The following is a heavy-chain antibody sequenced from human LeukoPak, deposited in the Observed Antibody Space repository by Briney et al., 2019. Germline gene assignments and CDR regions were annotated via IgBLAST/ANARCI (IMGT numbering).Heavy chain of an antibody. V-gene: IGHV4-4*07. CDR1: GGSISSYY. D-gene: IGHD3-3*01. CDR2: IYTSGST. Sequence: SETLSLTCTVSGGSISSYYWSWIRQPAGKGLEWIGRIYTSGSTNYNPSLKSRVTMSVDTSKNQFSLKLSSVTAADTAVYYCASTYYDFWSGYRIDYWGQGTLVTVSS. CDR3: ASTYYDFWSGYRIDY. J-gene: IGHJ4*02.